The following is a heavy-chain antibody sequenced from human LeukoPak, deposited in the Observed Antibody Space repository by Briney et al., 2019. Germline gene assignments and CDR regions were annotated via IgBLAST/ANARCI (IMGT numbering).Heavy chain of an antibody. CDR3: ARAGIAAAGTKDFDY. Sequence: SETLSLTCTVSGGSISSSSYYWGWIRQPPGKGLEWIGSIYYSGSTYYNPSLKSRVTISVDTSKNQFSLKLSSVTAANTAVYYCARAGIAAAGTKDFDYWGQGTLVTVSS. CDR1: GGSISSSSYY. D-gene: IGHD6-13*01. CDR2: IYYSGST. J-gene: IGHJ4*02. V-gene: IGHV4-39*01.